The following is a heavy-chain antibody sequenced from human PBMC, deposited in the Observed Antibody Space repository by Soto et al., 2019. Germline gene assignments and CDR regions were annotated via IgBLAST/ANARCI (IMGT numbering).Heavy chain of an antibody. CDR3: ATEPIYYNDGSGYYPLGH. J-gene: IGHJ4*02. CDR2: ISAHNGDT. Sequence: ASVKVSCKASGYSFATYGFSWVRQAPGQGLECVGWISAHNGDTHYSQKFQGRVTLTTDTSTNTGYMELRSLTSDDTAVYFRATEPIYYNDGSGYYPLGHWGQGTLVTVSS. CDR1: GYSFATYG. V-gene: IGHV1-18*04. D-gene: IGHD3-22*01.